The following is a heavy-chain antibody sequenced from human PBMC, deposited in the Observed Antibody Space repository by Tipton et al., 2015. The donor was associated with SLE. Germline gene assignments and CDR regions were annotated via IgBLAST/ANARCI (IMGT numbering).Heavy chain of an antibody. D-gene: IGHD2-21*02. Sequence: TLSLTCAVYGGSFSGYYWSWIRQPPGKGLEWIGEINHSGSTNYNPSLKSRVTISVDTSKNQFSLKLSSVTAADTAVYYCARGLATAPYYYYYMDVWGKGTPVTVSS. CDR2: INHSGST. CDR1: GGSFSGYY. J-gene: IGHJ6*03. CDR3: ARGLATAPYYYYYMDV. V-gene: IGHV4-34*01.